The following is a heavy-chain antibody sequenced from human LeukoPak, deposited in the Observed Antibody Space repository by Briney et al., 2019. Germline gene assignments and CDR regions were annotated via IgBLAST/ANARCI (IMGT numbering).Heavy chain of an antibody. CDR1: GFTFSTYT. CDR3: AIDVYSDSSGYRPNLDN. J-gene: IGHJ4*02. D-gene: IGHD3-22*01. Sequence: GGSLRLSCAASGFTFSTYTMNWGRQAPGKGLEWVSFISSSSSTIYYADSVKGRFTISRDNAKNSLYLQMNSLRAEDTAVYYCAIDVYSDSSGYRPNLDNWGQGTLVIVSS. CDR2: ISSSSSTI. V-gene: IGHV3-48*01.